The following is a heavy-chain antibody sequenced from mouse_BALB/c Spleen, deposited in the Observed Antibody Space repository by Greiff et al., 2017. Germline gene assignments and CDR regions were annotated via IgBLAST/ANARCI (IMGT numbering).Heavy chain of an antibody. CDR1: GYSFTSYW. CDR2: IDPSDSET. D-gene: IGHD2-14*01. V-gene: IGHV1S126*01. J-gene: IGHJ4*01. CDR3: ARGQVRRAMDY. Sequence: QVQLQQSGPQLVRPGASVKISCKASGYSFTSYWMHWVKQRPGQGLEWIGMIDPSDSETRLNQKFKDKATLTVDKSSSTAYMQLSSPTSEDSAVYYCARGQVRRAMDYWGQGTSVTVSS.